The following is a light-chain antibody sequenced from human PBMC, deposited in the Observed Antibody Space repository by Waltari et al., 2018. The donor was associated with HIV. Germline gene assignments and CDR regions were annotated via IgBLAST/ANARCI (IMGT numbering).Light chain of an antibody. CDR1: HSHIGNNY. CDR3: GAWDSSLSAWV. J-gene: IGLJ3*02. V-gene: IGLV1-51*01. Sequence: QSVLTQPPSMSMALGQKVPISCSGIHSHIGNNYVSWYLPVPGKAPKLLIYDNNKRPAEIPARFSGSKTGTSATLGITGLQTVDEADYYCGAWDSSLSAWVFGGGTTLTVL. CDR2: DNN.